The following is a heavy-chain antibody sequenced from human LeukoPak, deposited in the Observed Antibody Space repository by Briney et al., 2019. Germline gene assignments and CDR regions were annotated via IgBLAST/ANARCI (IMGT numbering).Heavy chain of an antibody. CDR2: ITGSGGST. CDR1: GFTFSSYG. D-gene: IGHD6-13*01. Sequence: PGGSLRLSCAASGFTFSSYGMSWVRQAPEKGLEWVSGITGSGGSTYYADSVKGRFTISRDNSKNTLYLQMNSLRAEDTAVYYCAKDSDELIAAAYNWFDPWGQGTLVTVSS. CDR3: AKDSDELIAAAYNWFDP. V-gene: IGHV3-23*01. J-gene: IGHJ5*02.